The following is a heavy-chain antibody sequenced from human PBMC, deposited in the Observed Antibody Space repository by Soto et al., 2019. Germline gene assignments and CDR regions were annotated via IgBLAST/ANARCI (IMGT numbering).Heavy chain of an antibody. D-gene: IGHD3-9*01. CDR2: INHSGST. CDR1: GGSFSGYY. J-gene: IGHJ4*02. CDR3: ARVGGYYDILTGYPRPLDY. V-gene: IGHV4-34*01. Sequence: SETLSLTCAVYGGSFSGYYRSWIRQPPGKGLEWIGEINHSGSTNYNPSLKSRVTISVDTSKNQFSLKLSSVTAADTAVYYCARVGGYYDILTGYPRPLDYWGQGTLVTVSS.